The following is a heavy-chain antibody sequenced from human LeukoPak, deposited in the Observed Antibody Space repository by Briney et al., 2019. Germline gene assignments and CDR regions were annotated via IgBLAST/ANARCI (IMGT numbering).Heavy chain of an antibody. V-gene: IGHV4-39*01. CDR1: GGSISSSSYF. CDR3: ATQRGGVSNADY. CDR2: IYYSGTT. J-gene: IGHJ4*02. Sequence: SETLSLTCTVSGGSISSSSYFWAWIRQPPGKGLEWIGSIYYSGTTYYNPSLKSRVTISVDTSKNQFSLNLSSVTATDTAVYYCATQRGGVSNADYWGQGTLVAVSS. D-gene: IGHD3-10*01.